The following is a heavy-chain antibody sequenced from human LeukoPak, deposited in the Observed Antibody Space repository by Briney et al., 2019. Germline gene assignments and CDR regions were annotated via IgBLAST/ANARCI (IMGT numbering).Heavy chain of an antibody. CDR3: ESDATTPRGELHPGYYSYYMDV. D-gene: IGHD2-15*01. Sequence: GGSLRLSCAASGFTFSNYEMNWVRQAPGKGLEWVSYISTSGETIYYADSVKGRFTISRDNAKNSLYLQMNSLRAEETALYYCESDATTPRGELHPGYYSYYMDVWGKGTTATIS. V-gene: IGHV3-48*03. CDR1: GFTFSNYE. CDR2: ISTSGETI. J-gene: IGHJ6*03.